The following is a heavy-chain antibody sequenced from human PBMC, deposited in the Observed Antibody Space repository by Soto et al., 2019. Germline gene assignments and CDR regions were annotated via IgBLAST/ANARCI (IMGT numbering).Heavy chain of an antibody. Sequence: GGSLRLSCAASRFTFSDYGMHWVRQAPGKGLEWVAVTSDDGSNKYYADSVKGRFTISRDNSKNTLYLQMNSLSAEDTAVYYCAKDRGFCSGGSRYSHPYYYYGMDVWGQGTMDTVSS. CDR3: AKDRGFCSGGSRYSHPYYYYGMDV. D-gene: IGHD2-15*01. V-gene: IGHV3-30*18. J-gene: IGHJ6*02. CDR2: TSDDGSNK. CDR1: RFTFSDYG.